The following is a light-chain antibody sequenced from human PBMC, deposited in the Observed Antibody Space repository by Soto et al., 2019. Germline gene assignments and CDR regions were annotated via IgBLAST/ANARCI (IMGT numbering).Light chain of an antibody. CDR1: QSVRSD. V-gene: IGKV3-15*01. CDR2: GAS. CDR3: QQYSDWPPVLT. J-gene: IGKJ4*01. Sequence: EIVMTPSPATLSVSPGDRATLSCRASQSVRSDLAWYQQKPGQARRLLIFGASTRATDIPDRFSGSGYETDFTLTISSLQSEDVAVYYCQQYSDWPPVLTFGGGTKVEIK.